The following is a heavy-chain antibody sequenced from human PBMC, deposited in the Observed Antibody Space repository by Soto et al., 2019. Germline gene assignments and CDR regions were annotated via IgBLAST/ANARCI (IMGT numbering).Heavy chain of an antibody. CDR3: ARDGMIFGEEGTWDY. J-gene: IGHJ4*02. D-gene: IGHD3-3*01. CDR2: ISSSSSYI. Sequence: EVQLVESGGGLVKPGGSLRLSCAASGFTFSSYSMNWVRQAPGKGLEWVSSISSSSSYIYYADSVKGRFTISRDNAQNSLYLQMNSVRAEGTAVYYCARDGMIFGEEGTWDYWGQGTLVTVSS. V-gene: IGHV3-21*01. CDR1: GFTFSSYS.